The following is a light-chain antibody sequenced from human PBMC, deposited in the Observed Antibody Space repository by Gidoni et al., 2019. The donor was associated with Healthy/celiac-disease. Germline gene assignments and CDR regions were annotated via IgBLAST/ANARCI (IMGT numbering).Light chain of an antibody. CDR2: AAS. V-gene: IGKV1-39*01. CDR1: QSISSF. Sequence: DIQMTQSPSSLSASVGDRVTITCRASQSISSFLNWYQQKPGKAPKLLIYAASSMQRGVPSRFSGSGSGTDFTLTISSLQPEDFATNYCQQSYSTHPYTFXQXTKLEIK. CDR3: QQSYSTHPYT. J-gene: IGKJ2*01.